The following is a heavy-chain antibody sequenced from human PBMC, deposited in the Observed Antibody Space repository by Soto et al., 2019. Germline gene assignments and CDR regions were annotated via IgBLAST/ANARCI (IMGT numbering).Heavy chain of an antibody. V-gene: IGHV4-61*01. CDR2: IYYSGTT. CDR3: ARARCSSTSCYPGYYYGMDV. CDR1: GGSVSSGSYY. D-gene: IGHD2-2*01. Sequence: SETLSLTCTVSGGSVSSGSYYWSWIRQPPGKGLEWIGYIYYSGTTNYNPSLKSRVTISMNTSKNQFSLNLSSVTAADTAVYYCARARCSSTSCYPGYYYGMDVWGQGTQVTVSS. J-gene: IGHJ6*02.